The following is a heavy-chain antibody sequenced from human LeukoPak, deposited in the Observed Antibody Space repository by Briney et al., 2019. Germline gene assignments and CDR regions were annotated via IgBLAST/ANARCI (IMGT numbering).Heavy chain of an antibody. J-gene: IGHJ4*02. D-gene: IGHD3-10*01. Sequence: PSETLSLTCAVSGGSISSSNWWSWVRQPPGKGLEWIGEIYHSGSTYYNPSLKSRVTISVDTSKNQLSLKLSSVTAADTAVYYCARRVVRGVITTQPTDYWGQGTLVTISS. V-gene: IGHV4-4*02. CDR2: IYHSGST. CDR1: GGSISSSNW. CDR3: ARRVVRGVITTQPTDY.